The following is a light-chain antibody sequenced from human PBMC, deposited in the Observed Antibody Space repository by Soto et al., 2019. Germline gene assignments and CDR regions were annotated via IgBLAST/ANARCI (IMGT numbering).Light chain of an antibody. J-gene: IGKJ1*01. CDR1: QSISIW. CDR2: KAS. CDR3: QHYNSYSEA. Sequence: DIQMTQSPSTLSASVGDRVTITCRASQSISIWLAWYQQKPGKAPKILIYKASSLESGVPSGFSGSGSGTEFTLTISSLQPDDFATYYCQHYNSYSEAFGQGTKVDIK. V-gene: IGKV1-5*03.